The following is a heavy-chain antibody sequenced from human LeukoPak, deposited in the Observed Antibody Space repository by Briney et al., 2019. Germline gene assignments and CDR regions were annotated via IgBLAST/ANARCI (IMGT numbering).Heavy chain of an antibody. D-gene: IGHD1-26*01. Sequence: GGSLRLSCAASGFTFTAYWMSWVRQAPGKGLEWVANIKEDGSEKYYVDSVKGRFTISRDNVKNSLYLQMNSLRAEDTAVYYCARDSPGAIDYWGQGTLVTVSS. V-gene: IGHV3-7*01. CDR1: GFTFTAYW. CDR3: ARDSPGAIDY. J-gene: IGHJ4*02. CDR2: IKEDGSEK.